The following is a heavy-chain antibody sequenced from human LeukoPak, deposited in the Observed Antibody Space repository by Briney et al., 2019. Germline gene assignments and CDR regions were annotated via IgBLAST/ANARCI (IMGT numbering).Heavy chain of an antibody. CDR1: GGSISSYY. J-gene: IGHJ4*02. D-gene: IGHD3-10*01. Sequence: SETLSLTCTVSGGSISSYYWSWIRQPPGKGLEWIGYIYYSGSTNYNPSLKSRVTISVDTSKNQFSLKLSSVTAADTAVYYCARGYITMVRGVMDLGYWGQGTLVTVSS. V-gene: IGHV4-59*01. CDR2: IYYSGST. CDR3: ARGYITMVRGVMDLGY.